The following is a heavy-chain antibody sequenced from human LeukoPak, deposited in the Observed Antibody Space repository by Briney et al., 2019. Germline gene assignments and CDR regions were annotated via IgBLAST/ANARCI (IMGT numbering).Heavy chain of an antibody. CDR2: IYYSGST. J-gene: IGHJ4*02. Sequence: KPSETLSLTCIVSGGSISSYYWSWIRQPPGKGLEWIGYIYYSGSTNYNPSLKSRVTISVDTSKKQFSLKLSSVTAADTAVYYCARRAGAYSHPYDYWGQGTLVTVSS. CDR1: GGSISSYY. CDR3: ARRAGAYSHPYDY. V-gene: IGHV4-59*01. D-gene: IGHD4/OR15-4a*01.